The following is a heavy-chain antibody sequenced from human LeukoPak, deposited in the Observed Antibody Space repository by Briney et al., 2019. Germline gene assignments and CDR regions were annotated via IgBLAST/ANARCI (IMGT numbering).Heavy chain of an antibody. CDR1: GFTFSDYY. CDR3: ARGDGCGYYYPPDY. D-gene: IGHD3-22*01. Sequence: PGGSLRLSCASSGFTFSDYYMNWLRQAPGKGLECVSYISSSGSYTNYADSVKGRFTISRDNAKNSLYLQMNSLRAEDTAVYFCARGDGCGYYYPPDYWGQGTLVTVSS. CDR2: ISSSGSYT. V-gene: IGHV3-11*03. J-gene: IGHJ4*02.